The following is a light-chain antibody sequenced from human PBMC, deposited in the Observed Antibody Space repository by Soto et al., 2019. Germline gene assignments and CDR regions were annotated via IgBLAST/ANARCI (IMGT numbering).Light chain of an antibody. CDR3: SSYAGGSTRV. J-gene: IGLJ3*02. Sequence: QSALTQPASVSGSPGQSITISCTGTRGDVGSYNLVSWYQQHPGKAPKLMIYEGSKRPSGVSNRFSGSKSGNTASLTISGLQAEDEADYYCSSYAGGSTRVFGGGTKLTVL. V-gene: IGLV2-23*01. CDR2: EGS. CDR1: RGDVGSYNL.